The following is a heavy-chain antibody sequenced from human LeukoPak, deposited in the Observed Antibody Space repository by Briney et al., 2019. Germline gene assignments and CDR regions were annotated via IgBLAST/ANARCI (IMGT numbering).Heavy chain of an antibody. CDR2: ISSSSSTI. CDR1: GFTFSSYS. J-gene: IGHJ4*02. D-gene: IGHD6-19*01. V-gene: IGHV3-48*01. Sequence: GGSLRLSCAASGFTFSSYSMNWVRQVPGKGLEWVSYISSSSSTIYYADSVKGRFTISRDNAKNSLYLQMNSLRAEDTAVYYRAPHTQWLVGGFDYWGQGTLVTVSS. CDR3: APHTQWLVGGFDY.